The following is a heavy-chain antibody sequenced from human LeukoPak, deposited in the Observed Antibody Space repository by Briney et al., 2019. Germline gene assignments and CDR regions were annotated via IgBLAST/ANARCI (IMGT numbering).Heavy chain of an antibody. D-gene: IGHD6-19*01. Sequence: GGSLRLSCAASGFALSSQAMGWVRQAPGEGLEWVSVISDSGTITYYADSVKGRFTIPRDNSKNTLFLQMNSLRAEDTAIYYCAKDARRTSGWYFFDYWGQGKRVTVSS. V-gene: IGHV3-23*01. J-gene: IGHJ4*02. CDR3: AKDARRTSGWYFFDY. CDR1: GFALSSQA. CDR2: ISDSGTIT.